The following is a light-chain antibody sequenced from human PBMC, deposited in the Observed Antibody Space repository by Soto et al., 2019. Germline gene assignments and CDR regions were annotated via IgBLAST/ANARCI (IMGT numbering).Light chain of an antibody. Sequence: QSVLTQPASLSAAPGQSSTISCTETSSDVGGYNYVSWYQQHPAKAPKLMIYDVSNRPSGVSNRFSGSKSGNTASLTISGLQAEDEADYYCSSYTSSSTPYVFGSGTKVTVL. V-gene: IGLV2-14*01. J-gene: IGLJ1*01. CDR2: DVS. CDR1: SSDVGGYNY. CDR3: SSYTSSSTPYV.